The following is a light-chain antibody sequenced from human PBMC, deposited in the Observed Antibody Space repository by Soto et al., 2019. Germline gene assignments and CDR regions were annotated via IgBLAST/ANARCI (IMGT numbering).Light chain of an antibody. J-gene: IGLJ1*01. CDR2: ENN. Sequence: QSVLTQPPPVSAAPGQTVTISCSGSSSNIGKNYVSWYQQLPGTAPKLLIYENNKRPSGIPDRFSGSKSGTSATLGITGLQTGDEADYYCGTWDNSLSAFVFGTGTKLTVL. V-gene: IGLV1-51*02. CDR1: SSNIGKNY. CDR3: GTWDNSLSAFV.